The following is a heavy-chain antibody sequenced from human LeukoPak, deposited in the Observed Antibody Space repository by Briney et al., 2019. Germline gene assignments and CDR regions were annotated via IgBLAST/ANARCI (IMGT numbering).Heavy chain of an antibody. V-gene: IGHV4-30-4*08. J-gene: IGHJ4*02. CDR1: GGSISSGDFY. D-gene: IGHD2-15*01. Sequence: PSETLSLTCTVSGGSISSGDFYRSWIRQPPGKGLEWIGYIYNSGSTYYNPSLKSRVTMSADTSKNQFSLKLSSVTAADTAVYYCARGVSIPTTPKFDFWGQGTLVTVSS. CDR2: IYNSGST. CDR3: ARGVSIPTTPKFDF.